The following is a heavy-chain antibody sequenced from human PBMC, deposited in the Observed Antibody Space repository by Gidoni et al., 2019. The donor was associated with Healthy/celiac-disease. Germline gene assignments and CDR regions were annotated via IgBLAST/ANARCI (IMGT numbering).Heavy chain of an antibody. Sequence: EVQLVESGGGLVQPGGSLRLSCAASGFTFSSYSMNWVRQAPGKGLEWVSYISSSSSTIYYADSVKGRFTISRDNAKNSLYLQMNSLRAEDTAVYYCARVGDYDSSGYYLYYFDYWGQGTLVTVSS. CDR2: ISSSSSTI. D-gene: IGHD3-22*01. J-gene: IGHJ4*02. CDR1: GFTFSSYS. CDR3: ARVGDYDSSGYYLYYFDY. V-gene: IGHV3-48*01.